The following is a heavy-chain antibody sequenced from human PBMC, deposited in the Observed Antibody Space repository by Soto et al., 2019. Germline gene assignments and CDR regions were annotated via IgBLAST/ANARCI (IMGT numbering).Heavy chain of an antibody. J-gene: IGHJ6*02. Sequence: LRLSCAASGFTFSSYGMHWVRQAPGKGLEWVAVISYDGSNKYYADSVKGRFTISRDNSKDTLYLQMNSLRAEDTAVYYCAKDDEGYDILTGYQNYYYGMDVWGQGTMVTVSS. D-gene: IGHD3-9*01. CDR3: AKDDEGYDILTGYQNYYYGMDV. CDR2: ISYDGSNK. CDR1: GFTFSSYG. V-gene: IGHV3-30*18.